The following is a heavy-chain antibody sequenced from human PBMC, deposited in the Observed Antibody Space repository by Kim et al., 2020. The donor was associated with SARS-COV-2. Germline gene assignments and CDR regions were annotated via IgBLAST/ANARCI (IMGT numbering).Heavy chain of an antibody. CDR2: ISYDGSNK. CDR1: GFTFSSYG. D-gene: IGHD3-10*01. V-gene: IGHV3-30*18. J-gene: IGHJ4*02. CDR3: AKELWFGELPPYFDY. Sequence: GGSLRLSCAASGFTFSSYGMHWVRQAPGKGLEWVAVISYDGSNKYYADSVKGRFTISRDNSKNTLYLQMNSLRAEDTAVYYCAKELWFGELPPYFDYWGQGTLVTVSS.